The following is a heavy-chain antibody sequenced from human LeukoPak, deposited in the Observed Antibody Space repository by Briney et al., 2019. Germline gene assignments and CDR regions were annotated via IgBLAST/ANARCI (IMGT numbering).Heavy chain of an antibody. CDR2: ISSSSSYI. D-gene: IGHD1-26*01. V-gene: IGHV3-21*01. CDR1: GFTFSSYS. J-gene: IGHJ5*02. CDR3: ARDRWEQSTNCFDP. Sequence: SGGSLRLSCAASGFTFSSYSMNWVRQAPGKGLEWVSSISSSSSYIYYADSVKGRFTISRDNAKNSLYLQMNSLRAEDTAVYYCARDRWEQSTNCFDPWGQGTLVTVSS.